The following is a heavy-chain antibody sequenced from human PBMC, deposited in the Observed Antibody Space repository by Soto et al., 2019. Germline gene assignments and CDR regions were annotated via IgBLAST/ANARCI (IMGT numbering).Heavy chain of an antibody. V-gene: IGHV3-11*06. CDR1: GFNFSDQD. D-gene: IGHD6-19*01. J-gene: IGHJ4*02. CDR3: ARHTSGWHYYDY. CDR2: ISGSSRYT. Sequence: PGGSLRLSCGAPGFNFSDQDMNWVRQAPGKGLEWVAYISGSSRYTNFADSVKGRFTISRDNAKNSLYLQMNSLRVEDTAVYYCARHTSGWHYYDYWGQGTPVTVSS.